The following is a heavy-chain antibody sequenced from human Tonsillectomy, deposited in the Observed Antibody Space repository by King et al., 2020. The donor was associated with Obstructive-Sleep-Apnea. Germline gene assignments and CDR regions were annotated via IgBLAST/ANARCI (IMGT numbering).Heavy chain of an antibody. J-gene: IGHJ4*02. V-gene: IGHV4-39*07. CDR1: GGSISSSSYY. Sequence: QLQESGPGLVKPSETLSLTCTVSGGSISSSSYYWGWIRQPPGKGLEWIGSIYYSGSTYYNPSLKSRVTISVDTSKNQFSLKLSSVTAADTAVYYCASSFGDKQWLDAFDYWGQGTLVTVSS. D-gene: IGHD6-19*01. CDR3: ASSFGDKQWLDAFDY. CDR2: IYYSGST.